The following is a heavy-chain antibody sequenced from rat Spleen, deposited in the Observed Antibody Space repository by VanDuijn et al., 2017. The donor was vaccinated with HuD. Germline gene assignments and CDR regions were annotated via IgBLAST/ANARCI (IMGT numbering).Heavy chain of an antibody. Sequence: EVQLVETGGGLVQPGRSLKLSCAASGFTFSDYYMAWVRQAPTKGLEWVASITNTGGSTYYPDSVKGRFTISRDNAKSTLYLQMDSLRSEDTATYYCARPENYGGPFAYWGQGVMVTVSS. J-gene: IGHJ2*01. D-gene: IGHD1-11*01. CDR2: ITNTGGST. V-gene: IGHV5-25*01. CDR3: ARPENYGGPFAY. CDR1: GFTFSDYY.